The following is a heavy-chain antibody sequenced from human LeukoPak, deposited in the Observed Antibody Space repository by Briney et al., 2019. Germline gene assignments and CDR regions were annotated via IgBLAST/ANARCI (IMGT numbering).Heavy chain of an antibody. J-gene: IGHJ6*02. D-gene: IGHD2-21*02. V-gene: IGHV3-53*01. CDR1: GFTVSSNY. CDR2: IYSGGST. Sequence: PGGSLRLSCAASGFTVSSNYMSWVCQAPGKGLEWVSIIYSGGSTYYADSVKGRFTISRDNSKNTLYLQMNSLRAEDTAVYYCARAYCGGDCYYYYYGMDVWSQGTTVTVSS. CDR3: ARAYCGGDCYYYYYGMDV.